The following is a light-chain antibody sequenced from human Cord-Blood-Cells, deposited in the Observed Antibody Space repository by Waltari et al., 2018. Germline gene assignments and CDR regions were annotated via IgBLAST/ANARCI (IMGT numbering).Light chain of an antibody. CDR1: SSNIGSNY. CDR2: RNN. Sequence: QSVLTQPPSASGTPGQRVTISCSGSSSNIGSNYVYWYQQLPGTAPKLLIYRNNQRPSGVPDRFSGSKSGTSASLAISGLRSEDEADYYCAAWDDSLSGWVSGGGTKLTVL. CDR3: AAWDDSLSGWV. V-gene: IGLV1-47*01. J-gene: IGLJ3*02.